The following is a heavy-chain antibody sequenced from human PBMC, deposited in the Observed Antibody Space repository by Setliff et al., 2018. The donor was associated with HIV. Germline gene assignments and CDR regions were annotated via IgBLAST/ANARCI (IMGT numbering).Heavy chain of an antibody. V-gene: IGHV4-31*03. J-gene: IGHJ4*02. CDR3: ARAPFYYGSGSYQTFDY. Sequence: PSETLSLTCTVSGGSISRGDYYWSWIRQHPRKGLEWIGYIYYTGSTYYTPSLKSRVTISVDTSKNQFSLKLSSVTAADTAVYYCARAPFYYGSGSYQTFDYWGQGTLVTVSS. CDR2: IYYTGST. CDR1: GGSISRGDYY. D-gene: IGHD3-10*01.